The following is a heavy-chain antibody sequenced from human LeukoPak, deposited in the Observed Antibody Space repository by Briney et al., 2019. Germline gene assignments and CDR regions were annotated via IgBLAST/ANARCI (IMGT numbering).Heavy chain of an antibody. CDR1: GAYISSGDYY. V-gene: IGHV4-30-4*08. J-gene: IGHJ3*02. Sequence: PSQTLSLTCTVSGAYISSGDYYWSWIRQPPGKGLEWIGYIYYSGSTYYNPSLKSRVTISVDTSKNQFSLRLSSVTAADTAVYYCARDLTASDAFDIWGQGTTVTVSS. D-gene: IGHD2-21*02. CDR2: IYYSGST. CDR3: ARDLTASDAFDI.